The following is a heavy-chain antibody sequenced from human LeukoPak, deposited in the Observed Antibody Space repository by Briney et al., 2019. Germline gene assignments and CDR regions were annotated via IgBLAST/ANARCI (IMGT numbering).Heavy chain of an antibody. Sequence: GGSLRLSCAASGFTFSGCWMSWVRQAPGKGLEWVANIKQDGSEKYYVDSVKGRFTISRDNAKNSLYLQMNSLRAEDTAVYYCARVKFDYWGQGTLVTVSS. V-gene: IGHV3-7*01. J-gene: IGHJ4*02. CDR2: IKQDGSEK. CDR1: GFTFSGCW. CDR3: ARVKFDY.